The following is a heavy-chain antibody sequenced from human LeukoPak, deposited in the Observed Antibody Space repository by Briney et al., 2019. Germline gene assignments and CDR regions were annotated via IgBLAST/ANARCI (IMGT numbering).Heavy chain of an antibody. CDR3: ARDAAYGYDRFDY. Sequence: GSLRLSFAASGFMFSSSWMAWVRQAPGKGLEWVANIKEDGSDKNYVDSMKGRFTISRDNAKNSLYLQRNSLRAEATAVYYCARDAAYGYDRFDYWGQGTQVTVSS. CDR2: IKEDGSDK. CDR1: GFMFSSSW. V-gene: IGHV3-7*01. D-gene: IGHD5-18*01. J-gene: IGHJ4*02.